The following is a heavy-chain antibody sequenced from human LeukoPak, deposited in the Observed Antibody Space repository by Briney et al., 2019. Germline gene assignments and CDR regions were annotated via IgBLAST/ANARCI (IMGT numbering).Heavy chain of an antibody. D-gene: IGHD3-3*01. V-gene: IGHV3-7*01. Sequence: GGSLRLSCVASGFAFSSYWMSWVRQAPGKGLEWVANIKQDGSEKYYMDSVKGRFTISRDNAKNSLYLQMNSLRAEDTAVYYCVREPYDFWSGYYADYWGQGTLVTVSS. CDR1: GFAFSSYW. CDR3: VREPYDFWSGYYADY. J-gene: IGHJ4*02. CDR2: IKQDGSEK.